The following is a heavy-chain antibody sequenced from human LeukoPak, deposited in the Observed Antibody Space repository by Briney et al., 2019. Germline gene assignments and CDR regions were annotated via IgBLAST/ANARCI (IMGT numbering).Heavy chain of an antibody. CDR2: ISSSSSTI. D-gene: IGHD3-22*01. V-gene: IGHV3-48*01. J-gene: IGHJ3*02. CDR3: ARGSSGYYSPGWDI. Sequence: GGSLRLSCAASGFTFSSYSMNWVRQAPGKGLEWVSYISSSSSTIYYADSVKGRFTISRDNAKNSLYLQMNSLRAEDTAVHYCARGSSGYYSPGWDIWGQGTMVTVSS. CDR1: GFTFSSYS.